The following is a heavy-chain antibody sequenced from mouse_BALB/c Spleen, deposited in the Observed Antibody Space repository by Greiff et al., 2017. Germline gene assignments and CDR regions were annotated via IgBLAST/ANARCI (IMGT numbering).Heavy chain of an antibody. V-gene: IGHV1S81*02. Sequence: QVQLQQPGAELVRPGASVKLSCKASGYTFTSYWMHWVKQRPGQGLEWIGEINPSNGRTNYNEKFKSKATLTVDKSSSTAYMQLSSLTSEDSAVYYCARDAMDYWGQGTSVTVSS. J-gene: IGHJ4*01. CDR3: ARDAMDY. CDR1: GYTFTSYW. CDR2: INPSNGRT.